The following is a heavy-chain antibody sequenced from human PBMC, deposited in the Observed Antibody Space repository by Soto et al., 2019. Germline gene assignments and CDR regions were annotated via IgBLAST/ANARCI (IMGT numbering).Heavy chain of an antibody. D-gene: IGHD6-19*01. Sequence: QVQLVQSGAEVKKPGASVKVSCKASGYTFTSYGISWVRQAPGQGLEWMGWINAYNGNTNYAQKPQGRVTMTTDTSTITADMELRSLRADDTAVYYCARDPVAGTYFDYWGQGTLVTVSS. V-gene: IGHV1-18*01. CDR3: ARDPVAGTYFDY. CDR2: INAYNGNT. CDR1: GYTFTSYG. J-gene: IGHJ4*02.